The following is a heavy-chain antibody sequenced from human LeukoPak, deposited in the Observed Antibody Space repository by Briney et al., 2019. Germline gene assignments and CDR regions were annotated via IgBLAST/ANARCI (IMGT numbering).Heavy chain of an antibody. Sequence: GGSLRLSCAASGFTVSSNYMSWVRQAPGKGLEWVSVIYSGGSTYYADSVKGRFTISRHNSKNTLYLQMNSLRAEDTAVYYCARGALTAIKSYYYYYYGMDVWGQGTTVTVSS. J-gene: IGHJ6*02. CDR2: IYSGGST. CDR3: ARGALTAIKSYYYYYYGMDV. D-gene: IGHD5-18*01. CDR1: GFTVSSNY. V-gene: IGHV3-53*04.